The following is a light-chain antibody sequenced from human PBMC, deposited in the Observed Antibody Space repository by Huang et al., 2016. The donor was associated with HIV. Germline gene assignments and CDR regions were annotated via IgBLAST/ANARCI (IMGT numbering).Light chain of an antibody. J-gene: IGKJ2*01. CDR3: QQTYSAPPYT. Sequence: DIQMTQSPSSLSASVGDRVTITCRASQNIGTYLNWYQQKPGKAPSLLIYAASRLQSGGPSRFGGGGSGAEFTLTISSLQPEDFATYYCQQTYSAPPYTFAQGTKLEIK. CDR1: QNIGTY. V-gene: IGKV1-39*01. CDR2: AAS.